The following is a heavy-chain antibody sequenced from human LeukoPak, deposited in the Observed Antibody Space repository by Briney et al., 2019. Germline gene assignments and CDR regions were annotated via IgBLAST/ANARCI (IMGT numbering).Heavy chain of an antibody. CDR3: ALDTSGWSDDSFDI. J-gene: IGHJ3*02. D-gene: IGHD6-19*01. V-gene: IGHV4-59*03. Sequence: SETLSLTCTVSGTTISSYYWSWIRQPPGKGLEWIGYIHYSGNTSYNPSLKSRVTISIDTSNNQFSLKLSSVTAADTAVYYCALDTSGWSDDSFDIWGQGTTVTVS. CDR2: IHYSGNT. CDR1: GTTISSYY.